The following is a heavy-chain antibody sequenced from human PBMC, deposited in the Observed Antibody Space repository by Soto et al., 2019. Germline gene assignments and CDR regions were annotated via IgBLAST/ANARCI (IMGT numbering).Heavy chain of an antibody. V-gene: IGHV2-5*02. CDR1: GFSLSTSAEG. D-gene: IGHD2-2*01. CDR2: IYWDGDE. J-gene: IGHJ4*02. CDR3: AHGSCTSADCYPNPYLDY. Sequence: QITLKESGPTLVKPTQTLKLTCTFSGFSLSTSAEGVGWIRQPPGKALEWLALIYWDGDERYSPSLKSRLTITKDTSKNQVVLTMTNMDPADTATYSCAHGSCTSADCYPNPYLDYWGQGILVTVSS.